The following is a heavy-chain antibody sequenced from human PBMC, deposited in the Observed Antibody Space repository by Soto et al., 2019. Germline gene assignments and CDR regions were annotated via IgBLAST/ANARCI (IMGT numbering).Heavy chain of an antibody. CDR2: IYYSGST. CDR1: GGSISSYY. CDR3: ARGRYYALYWFDP. D-gene: IGHD3-10*01. V-gene: IGHV4-59*08. Sequence: PSETLSLTCTVSGGSISSYYWSWIRQPPGKGLEWIGYIYYSGSTNYNPSLKSRVTISVDTSKNQFSLKLSSVTAADTAVYYCARGRYYALYWFDPWGQGTLVTVSS. J-gene: IGHJ5*02.